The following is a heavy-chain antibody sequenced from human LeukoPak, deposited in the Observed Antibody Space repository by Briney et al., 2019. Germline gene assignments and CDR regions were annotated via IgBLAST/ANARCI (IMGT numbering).Heavy chain of an antibody. D-gene: IGHD4-23*01. CDR2: IYSDNT. Sequence: GGSLRLSCTVSGFTVSSNSMSWVRQAPGKGLEWVSFIYSDNTHYSDSVKGRFTISRDNSKNTLYLQMNSLRAEDTAVYYCARRAGGYSHPYDYWGQGVLSPSPQ. V-gene: IGHV3-53*01. J-gene: IGHJ4*02. CDR3: ARRAGGYSHPYDY. CDR1: GFTVSSNS.